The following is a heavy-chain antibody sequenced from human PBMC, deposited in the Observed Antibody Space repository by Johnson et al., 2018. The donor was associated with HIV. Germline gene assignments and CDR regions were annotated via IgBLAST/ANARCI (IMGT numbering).Heavy chain of an antibody. J-gene: IGHJ3*02. Sequence: EVQLVESGGGVVRPGGSLRLSCAASGFIFDDYGMSWVRQAPGKGLEWVSGINWNGGSTGYADSVKGRFIISSDNAKNSLYLQMNSLRAEDTALYYCARVVLVRLAVAGPSRDAFDIWGQGTMVTVSS. CDR3: ARVVLVRLAVAGPSRDAFDI. D-gene: IGHD6-19*01. CDR1: GFIFDDYG. V-gene: IGHV3-20*04. CDR2: INWNGGST.